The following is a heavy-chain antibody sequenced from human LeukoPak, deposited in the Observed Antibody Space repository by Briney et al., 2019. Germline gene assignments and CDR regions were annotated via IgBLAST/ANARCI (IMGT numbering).Heavy chain of an antibody. V-gene: IGHV1-18*01. D-gene: IGHD6-13*01. J-gene: IGHJ4*02. CDR2: ISAYNGNT. Sequence: ASVKLSCKASGYTFTSHGISWVRQAPGQGFEGMVWISAYNGNTNYAQKLQGRVTMTTDASTSTAYMELRSLRSDDTAVYYCARGDRYSSSWYCDYWGQGTLVTVSS. CDR3: ARGDRYSSSWYCDY. CDR1: GYTFTSHG.